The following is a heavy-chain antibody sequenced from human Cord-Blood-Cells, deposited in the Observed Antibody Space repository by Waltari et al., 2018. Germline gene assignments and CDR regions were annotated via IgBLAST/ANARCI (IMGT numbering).Heavy chain of an antibody. J-gene: IGHJ4*02. CDR1: GFTFSSYG. CDR2: ISYDGSNK. V-gene: IGHV3-30*18. Sequence: QVQLVESGGGVVQPGRSLRLSCAASGFTFSSYGMHWVRQAPGKGLAWVAVISYDGSNKYYADSVKGRFTISRDNSKNTLYLQMNSLRAEDTAVYYCAKTRTTSLFFDYWGQGTLVTVSS. CDR3: AKTRTTSLFFDY.